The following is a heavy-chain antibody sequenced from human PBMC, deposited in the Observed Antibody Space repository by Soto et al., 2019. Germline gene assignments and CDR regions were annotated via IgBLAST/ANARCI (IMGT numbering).Heavy chain of an antibody. Sequence: QVQLVQSGAEVKKPGASVKVSCKASGYTFTSYGISWVRQAPGQGPERMGWTSAYNGNTNYAQKLQGRVTKTTNTSTSTAYMELTSLRSDDTAVYYCARATLGSYSPPGWFDPWGRGPLVTVSS. J-gene: IGHJ5*02. CDR2: TSAYNGNT. D-gene: IGHD3-10*01. CDR1: GYTFTSYG. CDR3: ARATLGSYSPPGWFDP. V-gene: IGHV1-18*01.